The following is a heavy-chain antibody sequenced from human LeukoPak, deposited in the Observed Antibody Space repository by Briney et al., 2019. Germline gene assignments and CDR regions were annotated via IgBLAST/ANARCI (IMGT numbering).Heavy chain of an antibody. CDR1: GGSVNSGSYY. CDR2: IYYSGSA. Sequence: SETLSLTCTVSGGSVNSGSYYWCWIRQAPGEGLEWIGNIYYSGSAYYTPSLESRVTMSVDTSKNQFSLKLSSVTAADTAVYYCARRYYYDSSGYYFDYWGQGTLVTVSS. J-gene: IGHJ4*02. CDR3: ARRYYYDSSGYYFDY. V-gene: IGHV4-39*07. D-gene: IGHD3-22*01.